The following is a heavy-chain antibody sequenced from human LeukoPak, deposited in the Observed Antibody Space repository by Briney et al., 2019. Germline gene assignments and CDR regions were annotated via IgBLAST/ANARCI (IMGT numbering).Heavy chain of an antibody. CDR3: ARDRSGYYPYYFDY. J-gene: IGHJ4*02. D-gene: IGHD3-22*01. CDR1: GFTFSNYW. Sequence: GGSLRLSCTASGFTFSNYWMNWFRQAPGKGLEWVSVIYSGGSTYYADSVKGRFTISRDNSKNTLYLQMNSLRAEDTAVYYCARDRSGYYPYYFDYWGQGTLVTVSS. V-gene: IGHV3-66*02. CDR2: IYSGGST.